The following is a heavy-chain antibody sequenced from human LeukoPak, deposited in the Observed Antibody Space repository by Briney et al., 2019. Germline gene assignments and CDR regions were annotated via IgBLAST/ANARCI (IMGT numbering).Heavy chain of an antibody. CDR2: ISSSGSYI. Sequence: PGGSLRLSCAASGFTFSSYSMGWVRHAPGKGLEWVSSISSSGSYIYYADSVKGRFTISRDNAKNSLYLQMNSLRAEDTAVYYCARASIAVAGKSYNWFDPWGQGTLVTVSS. CDR1: GFTFSSYS. CDR3: ARASIAVAGKSYNWFDP. V-gene: IGHV3-21*01. D-gene: IGHD6-19*01. J-gene: IGHJ5*02.